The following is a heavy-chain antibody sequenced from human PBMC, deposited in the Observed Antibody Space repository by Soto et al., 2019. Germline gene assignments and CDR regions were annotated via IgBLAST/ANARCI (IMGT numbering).Heavy chain of an antibody. V-gene: IGHV5-51*01. D-gene: IGHD3-22*01. CDR2: IYPGDSDT. CDR3: ARPYYYDSSGSPASYYFDY. Sequence: LGESLKISCKGSGYSFTSYWIGWVRQMPGKGLEWMGIIYPGDSDTRYSPSFQGQVTISADKSISTAYLQWSSLKASDTAMYYCARPYYYDSSGSPASYYFDYWGQGTLVTVSS. CDR1: GYSFTSYW. J-gene: IGHJ4*02.